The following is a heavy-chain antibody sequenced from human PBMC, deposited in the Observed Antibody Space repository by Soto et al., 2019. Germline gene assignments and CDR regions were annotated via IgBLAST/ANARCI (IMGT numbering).Heavy chain of an antibody. Sequence: EVQLVESGGGLVQPGGSLRLSCAASGFTFSSSSMNWVRQSPGKGLEWVSYISSSGSTIYYADSVKGRFTLSRDNAKNSLYLQMNSLRAEDTAVYYCASKIAVAGAFDYWGQGTLVTVSS. CDR1: GFTFSSSS. CDR3: ASKIAVAGAFDY. V-gene: IGHV3-48*01. J-gene: IGHJ4*02. CDR2: ISSSGSTI. D-gene: IGHD6-19*01.